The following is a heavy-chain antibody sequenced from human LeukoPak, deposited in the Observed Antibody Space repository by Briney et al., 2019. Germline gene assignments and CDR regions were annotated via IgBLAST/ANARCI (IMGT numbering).Heavy chain of an antibody. CDR1: GFTFSSYA. CDR2: ISFDGSHK. J-gene: IGHJ4*02. V-gene: IGHV3-30-3*01. Sequence: PGGSLRLSCTASGFTFSSYAMHWVRRAPGKGLEWVAVISFDGSHKYHVDSVKGRFTISRDNSKDTLYLQMNSLRPEDTAVYYCARVPRWLQLLGLDYWGQGTLVTVSS. CDR3: ARVPRWLQLLGLDY. D-gene: IGHD5-24*01.